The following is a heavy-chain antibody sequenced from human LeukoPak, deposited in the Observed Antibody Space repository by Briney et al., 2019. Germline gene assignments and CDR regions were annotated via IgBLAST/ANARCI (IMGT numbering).Heavy chain of an antibody. CDR1: GFTFSSYA. J-gene: IGHJ4*02. D-gene: IGHD5-12*01. CDR3: AKDVRLRSHDY. V-gene: IGHV3-23*01. CDR2: ISGSGGST. Sequence: GGSLALSCAASGFTFSSYAMSWVRQPPGKGLGWVSAISGSGGSTYYSDSVKGRFTISRNNSKSTLYLQMNSLRAEDTAVYYCAKDVRLRSHDYWGQGTLVTVSS.